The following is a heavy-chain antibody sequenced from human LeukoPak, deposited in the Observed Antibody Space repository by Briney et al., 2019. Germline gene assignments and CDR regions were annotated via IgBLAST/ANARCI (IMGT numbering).Heavy chain of an antibody. CDR3: AELGITMIGGV. CDR1: GLTFSSYE. V-gene: IGHV3-48*03. D-gene: IGHD3-10*02. J-gene: IGHJ6*04. CDR2: ISSSVSTI. Sequence: PVGSLRLSCAASGLTFSSYEMNLVRQAPGKGLEWVSYISSSVSTIYYADPVKGRFTISRDNAKNSLSLQMNILRAEATAVDYCAELGITMIGGVWRKGTTVSIPS.